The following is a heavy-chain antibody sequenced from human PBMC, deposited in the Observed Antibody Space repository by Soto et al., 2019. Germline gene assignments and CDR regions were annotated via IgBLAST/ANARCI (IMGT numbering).Heavy chain of an antibody. CDR2: ISYDGSNK. V-gene: IGHV3-30*18. CDR3: AKGGRMVRGDYFDY. Sequence: QVQLVESGGGVVQPGRSLRLSCAASGFTFSSYGIHWVRQAPGKGLEWVAVISYDGSNKYYADSVKGRFTISRDNSKNTLYLQMNSLRAEDTAVYYCAKGGRMVRGDYFDYWGQGTLVTVSS. CDR1: GFTFSSYG. J-gene: IGHJ4*02. D-gene: IGHD3-10*01.